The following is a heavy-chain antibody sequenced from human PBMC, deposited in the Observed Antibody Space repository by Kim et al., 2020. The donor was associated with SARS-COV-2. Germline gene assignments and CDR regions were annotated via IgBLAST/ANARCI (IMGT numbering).Heavy chain of an antibody. CDR1: GFTFSSYA. V-gene: IGHV3-23*01. Sequence: GGSLRLSCAASGFTFSSYAMSWVRQAPGKGLEWVSAISGSGGNTYYADSVKGRFTISRDNSKNTLYLQMNSLRAEDTAVYYCARGGEGGYYFDYWGQGTLVTVSS. J-gene: IGHJ4*02. CDR3: ARGGEGGYYFDY. CDR2: ISGSGGNT. D-gene: IGHD2-15*01.